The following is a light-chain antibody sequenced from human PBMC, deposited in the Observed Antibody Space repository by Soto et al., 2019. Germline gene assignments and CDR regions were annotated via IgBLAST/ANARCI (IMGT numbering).Light chain of an antibody. CDR1: QSVSGH. CDR2: GAS. J-gene: IGKJ2*01. V-gene: IGKV3-15*01. CDR3: QHYDNWPHT. Sequence: EIVMTQSPATRSVSPGERATLSCRASQSVSGHLAWYQQKPGQAPRLLIYGASTRATDIPARFSGSGSGTEFTLTVSSLQSEYFAVYYCQHYDNWPHTFGQGTKLDIK.